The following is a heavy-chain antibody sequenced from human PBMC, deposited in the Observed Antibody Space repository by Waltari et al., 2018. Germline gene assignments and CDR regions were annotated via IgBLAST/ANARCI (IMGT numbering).Heavy chain of an antibody. CDR2: SSAYNGNT. CDR1: GYTFTSYG. CDR3: ARTQYQPISYMDV. J-gene: IGHJ6*03. D-gene: IGHD2-2*01. V-gene: IGHV1-18*01. Sequence: QVQLVQSGAEVKKPGASVKVSCKASGYTFTSYGISWVRQAPGKGPGWTGWSSAYNGNTNYARKLQGRVTMTTDTSTSTAYMELRSLRSDDTAVYYCARTQYQPISYMDVWGKGTTVTISS.